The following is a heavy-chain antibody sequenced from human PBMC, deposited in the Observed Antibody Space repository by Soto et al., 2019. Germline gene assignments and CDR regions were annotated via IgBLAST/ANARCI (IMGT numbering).Heavy chain of an antibody. D-gene: IGHD2-8*01. V-gene: IGHV1-69*13. Sequence: GASVKVSCKASGGTFSSYAISWVRQAPGQGLEWMGGIIPIFGTANYAQKFQGRVTITADESTSTAYMELSSLRSEDTAVYYCASDRKYCTNGVCYIEPPTFDYWGQGTLVTVSS. CDR1: GGTFSSYA. CDR2: IIPIFGTA. J-gene: IGHJ4*02. CDR3: ASDRKYCTNGVCYIEPPTFDY.